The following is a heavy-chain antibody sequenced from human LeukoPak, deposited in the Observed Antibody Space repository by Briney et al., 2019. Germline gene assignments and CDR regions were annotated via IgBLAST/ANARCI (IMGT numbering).Heavy chain of an antibody. V-gene: IGHV1-2*06. J-gene: IGHJ4*02. D-gene: IGHD3-22*01. CDR3: ARAPIYYDSSGYYPLWSY. CDR2: INPNSGGT. CDR1: GHTFTGYY. Sequence: GASVKVSCKASGHTFTGYYTHWVRQAPGQGLEWMGRINPNSGGTNYAQKFQGRVTMTRDTSISTAYMELSRLRSDDTAVYYCARAPIYYDSSGYYPLWSYWGQGTLVTVSS.